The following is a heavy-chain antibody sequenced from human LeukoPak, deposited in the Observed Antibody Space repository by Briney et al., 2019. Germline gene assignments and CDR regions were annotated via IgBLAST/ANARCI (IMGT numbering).Heavy chain of an antibody. CDR2: ISSSSSYI. CDR3: ARDRGQQLVRGYYYYGMDV. Sequence: AGGSLRLSSAASGFTFSSYSMNWVRQAPGKGLEWVSSISSSSSYIYYADSVKGRFTISRDNAKNSLYLQMNSLRAEDTAVYYCARDRGQQLVRGYYYYGMDVWGQGTTVTVSS. J-gene: IGHJ6*02. V-gene: IGHV3-21*01. D-gene: IGHD6-13*01. CDR1: GFTFSSYS.